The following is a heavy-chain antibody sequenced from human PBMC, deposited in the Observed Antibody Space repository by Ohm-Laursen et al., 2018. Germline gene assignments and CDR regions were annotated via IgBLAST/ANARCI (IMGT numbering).Heavy chain of an antibody. CDR1: GGSVTSYY. CDR3: ARAARRSYCDS. D-gene: IGHD3-10*01. CDR2: VYYSGST. J-gene: IGHJ4*02. Sequence: GTLSFTCPVSGGSVTSYYWNWIRQPPGKGLEWIGYVYYSGSTNYNPSLESRVTILLDTSKNRVSLKLNSVTAADTAVYYCARAARRSYCDSWGQGVLVTVSS. V-gene: IGHV4-59*02.